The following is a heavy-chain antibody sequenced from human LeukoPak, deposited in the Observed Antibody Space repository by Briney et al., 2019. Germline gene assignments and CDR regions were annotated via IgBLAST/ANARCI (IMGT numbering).Heavy chain of an antibody. J-gene: IGHJ4*02. CDR1: GFTFSSYS. Sequence: PGGSLRLSCAASGFTFSSYSVNWVRQAPGKGLEWVSYISSSGTTIYYADSVKGRFTISRDNAKKSLYLQMSSLRAEDTAVYYCVRDGYYDTSGYLPAAFDYWGQGTLVTVPS. CDR2: ISSSGTTI. CDR3: VRDGYYDTSGYLPAAFDY. V-gene: IGHV3-48*04. D-gene: IGHD3-22*01.